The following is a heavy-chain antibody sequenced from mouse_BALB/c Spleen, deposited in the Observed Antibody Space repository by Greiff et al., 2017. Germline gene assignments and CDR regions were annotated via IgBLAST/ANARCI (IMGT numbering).Heavy chain of an antibody. V-gene: IGHV5-6-3*01. Sequence: EVHLVESGGGLVQPGGSLKLSCAASGFTFSSYGMSWVRQTPDKRLELVATINSNGGSTYYPDSVKGRFTISRDNAKNTLYLQMSSLKSEDTAMYYCARGLRYFDYWGQGTTLTVSS. CDR2: INSNGGST. J-gene: IGHJ2*01. CDR1: GFTFSSYG. D-gene: IGHD2-2*01. CDR3: ARGLRYFDY.